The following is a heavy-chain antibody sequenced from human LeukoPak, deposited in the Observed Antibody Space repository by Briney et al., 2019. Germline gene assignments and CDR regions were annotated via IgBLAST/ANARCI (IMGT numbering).Heavy chain of an antibody. V-gene: IGHV3-23*01. CDR3: AKGGRDGYISYFDY. CDR1: GFTFSSYA. J-gene: IGHJ4*02. Sequence: GGSPRLSCAASGFTFSSYAMSWVRQAPGKGLEWVSAISGSGGSTYYADSVKGRFTISRDNSKNTLYLQMNSLRAEDTAVYYCAKGGRDGYISYFDYWGQGTLVTVSS. CDR2: ISGSGGST. D-gene: IGHD5-24*01.